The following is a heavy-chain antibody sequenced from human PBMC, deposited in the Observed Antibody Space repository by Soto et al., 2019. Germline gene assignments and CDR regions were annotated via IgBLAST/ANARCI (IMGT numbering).Heavy chain of an antibody. CDR1: GFTFSSYG. V-gene: IGHV3-33*01. J-gene: IGHJ4*02. Sequence: QVQLVESGGGVVQPGRSLRLSCAASGFTFSSYGMHWVRQAPGKGLEWVAVIWYDGSNKYYADSVKGRFTISRDNSKNTLYLQMNSLRAEDTAVYYCARDHGAYCGGDCYIVNWGQGTLVTVSS. CDR2: IWYDGSNK. D-gene: IGHD2-21*02. CDR3: ARDHGAYCGGDCYIVN.